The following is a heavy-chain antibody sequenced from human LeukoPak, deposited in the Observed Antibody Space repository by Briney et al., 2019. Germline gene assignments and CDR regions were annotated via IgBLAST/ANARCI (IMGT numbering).Heavy chain of an antibody. J-gene: IGHJ4*02. V-gene: IGHV4-39*01. D-gene: IGHD3-22*01. CDR2: IHYSGST. CDR1: GGSISDSSYY. Sequence: SETLSLTCTVSGGSISDSSYYWGWIRQPPGKGLEWIGSIHYSGSTYYNPSLKSRVTISVDTSKNQFSLRLSSVTAADTAVCYCARHAIVVVIGTTNFDYWGRGTLVTVSS. CDR3: ARHAIVVVIGTTNFDY.